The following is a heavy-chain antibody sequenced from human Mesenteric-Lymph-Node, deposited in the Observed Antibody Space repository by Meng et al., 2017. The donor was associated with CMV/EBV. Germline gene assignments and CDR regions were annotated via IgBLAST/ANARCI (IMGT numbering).Heavy chain of an antibody. CDR1: GYTFTSYY. CDR2: INPSGGST. V-gene: IGHV1-46*01. CDR3: ARASCSGGSCYPILDY. J-gene: IGHJ4*02. Sequence: ASVQVSCKASGYTFTSYYMHWVRQAPGQGLEWMGIINPSGGSTSYAQKFQGRVTMTRDTSTSTVYMELSSLRSEDTAVYYCARASCSGGSCYPILDYWGQGTLVTVSS. D-gene: IGHD2-15*01.